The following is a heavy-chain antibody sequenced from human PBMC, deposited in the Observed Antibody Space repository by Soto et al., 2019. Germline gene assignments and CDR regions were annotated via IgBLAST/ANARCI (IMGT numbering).Heavy chain of an antibody. V-gene: IGHV4-61*08. CDR3: AREGGRYTYGFSWFDP. CDR2: IYYSGST. D-gene: IGHD5-18*01. Sequence: QVQLQESGPGLVKTSATLSLTGIVSGGSVSSNGYYWSWIRQPPGEGLEWIGHIYYSGSTKYNPPLKRRVAISVDTSKNQFSLKLTSVTAADTAVYYCAREGGRYTYGFSWFDPWVQGTLVIVSS. J-gene: IGHJ5*02. CDR1: GGSVSSNGYY.